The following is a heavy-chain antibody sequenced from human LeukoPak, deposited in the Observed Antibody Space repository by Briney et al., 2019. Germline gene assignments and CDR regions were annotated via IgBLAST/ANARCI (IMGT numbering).Heavy chain of an antibody. J-gene: IGHJ4*02. Sequence: GASVKVSCKVSGYTLTELSMHWVRQAPGKGLEWMGGFDPEDGETIYAQKFQGRVTMTEDTSTDTAYMELRSLRSDDTAVYYCARVYCSSTSCYSLDYWGQGTLVTVSS. V-gene: IGHV1-24*01. D-gene: IGHD2-2*02. CDR1: GYTLTELS. CDR2: FDPEDGET. CDR3: ARVYCSSTSCYSLDY.